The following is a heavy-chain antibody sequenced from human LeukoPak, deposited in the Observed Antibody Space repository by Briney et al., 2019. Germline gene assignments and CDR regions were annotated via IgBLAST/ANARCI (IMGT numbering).Heavy chain of an antibody. CDR3: ARQTRYDDTSGTLGAFDI. Sequence: SETLSLTCTVSVGSISSSNYYWGWIRQPPGKGLEWIGTIYYTGSKFYSPSLKSRVTVSVDTSKNQFSLKLSSVTAADTALYYCARQTRYDDTSGTLGAFDIWGQGTLVTVSS. CDR1: VGSISSSNYY. D-gene: IGHD3-22*01. V-gene: IGHV4-39*01. CDR2: IYYTGSK. J-gene: IGHJ3*02.